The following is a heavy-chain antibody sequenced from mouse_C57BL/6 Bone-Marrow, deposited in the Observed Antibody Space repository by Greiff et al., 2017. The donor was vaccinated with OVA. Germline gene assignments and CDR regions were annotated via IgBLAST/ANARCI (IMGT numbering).Heavy chain of an antibody. V-gene: IGHV1-15*01. D-gene: IGHD2-2*01. CDR1: GYTFTDYE. CDR3: ARSAVWLRRDFDY. J-gene: IGHJ2*01. CDR2: IDPETGGT. Sequence: QVQLKQSGAELVRPGASVTLSCKASGYTFTDYEMHWVKQTPVHGLEWIGAIDPETGGTAYNQKFKGKAILTADKSSSTAYMQLSSLTSEDSAVYFCARSAVWLRRDFDYWGQGTTLTVSS.